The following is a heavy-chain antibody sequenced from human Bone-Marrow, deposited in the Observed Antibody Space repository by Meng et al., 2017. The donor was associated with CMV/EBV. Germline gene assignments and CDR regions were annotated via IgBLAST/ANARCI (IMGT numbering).Heavy chain of an antibody. D-gene: IGHD1-7*01. CDR1: GFTFSNYW. J-gene: IGHJ4*02. CDR3: ARDIRWNYGPGY. CDR2: IKQGGSEI. V-gene: IGHV3-7*01. Sequence: GESLKISCAASGFTFSNYWMSWVRQAPGKGPEWVANIKQGGSEIHYVDSVEGRFTISRDNAQNSLYLQMNSLRAEDTAVYYCARDIRWNYGPGYWGQGTLVTVSS.